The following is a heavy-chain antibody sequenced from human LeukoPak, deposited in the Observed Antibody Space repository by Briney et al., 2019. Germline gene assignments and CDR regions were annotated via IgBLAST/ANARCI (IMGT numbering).Heavy chain of an antibody. J-gene: IGHJ3*02. CDR1: GFTFSSYS. V-gene: IGHV3-21*01. Sequence: KPGGSLRLSCAASGFTFSSYSMNWVRQAPGKGLEWVSSISSSSSYIYYADSVKGRFTISRDNAKNPLYLQMNSLRAEDTAVYYCARSKVATIINAFDIWGQGTMVTVSS. D-gene: IGHD5-12*01. CDR2: ISSSSSYI. CDR3: ARSKVATIINAFDI.